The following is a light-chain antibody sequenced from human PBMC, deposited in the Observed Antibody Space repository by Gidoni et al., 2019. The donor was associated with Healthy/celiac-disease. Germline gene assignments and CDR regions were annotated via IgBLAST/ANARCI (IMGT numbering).Light chain of an antibody. J-gene: IGKJ3*01. CDR2: TTS. CDR1: QSISTY. Sequence: DIQMTQSPSSLSASVGDRVTITCRASQSISTYLNWYRQKPGKAPELLIYTTSTLQSGVPSRFSGIGSGTDFTLTISSLQPEDFATYYCQQSYSTPVTFGPGTKVDIK. V-gene: IGKV1-39*01. CDR3: QQSYSTPVT.